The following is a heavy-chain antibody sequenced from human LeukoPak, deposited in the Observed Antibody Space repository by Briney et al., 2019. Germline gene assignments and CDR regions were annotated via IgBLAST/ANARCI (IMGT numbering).Heavy chain of an antibody. J-gene: IGHJ4*02. CDR2: INPSGGST. V-gene: IGHV1-46*01. Sequence: ASVKVSCKASGYTFTSYYMHWARQPPGQGLEWMGIINPSGGSTSYAQKFQGRVTMTRDTSTSTVYMELSSLRSEDTAVYYCAREFGYFSSTSCQKRNYFDYWGQGTLVTVSS. D-gene: IGHD2-2*01. CDR3: AREFGYFSSTSCQKRNYFDY. CDR1: GYTFTSYY.